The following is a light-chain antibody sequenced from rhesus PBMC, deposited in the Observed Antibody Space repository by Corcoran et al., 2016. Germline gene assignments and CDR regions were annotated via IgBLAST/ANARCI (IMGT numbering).Light chain of an antibody. CDR1: QGISSY. Sequence: DIQMTQSPSSLSASVGDTVTITCRASQGISSYLNWFQQKPGKAPKLLIYAASSLDSGVPSRFSGSGSATDFTLTISSLQPEDFAVYYCLQHNSYPFTFGPGTKLDIK. J-gene: IGKJ3*01. V-gene: IGKV1-28*03. CDR3: LQHNSYPFT. CDR2: AAS.